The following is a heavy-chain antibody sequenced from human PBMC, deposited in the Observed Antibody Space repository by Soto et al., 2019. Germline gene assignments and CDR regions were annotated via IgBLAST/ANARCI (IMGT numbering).Heavy chain of an antibody. J-gene: IGHJ4*01. CDR3: ARSLSTIGARLDY. CDR1: GYIFTDYY. Sequence: SVKVSCKASGYIFTDYYLHWVRQAPGQGLEYTGWINPNTGGTKYTQKFQGRVSMTGGTLLLNWLTSDDTAVYYCARSLSTIGARLDYWGQGTLVTVSS. CDR2: INPNTGGT. V-gene: IGHV1-2*02. D-gene: IGHD6-6*01.